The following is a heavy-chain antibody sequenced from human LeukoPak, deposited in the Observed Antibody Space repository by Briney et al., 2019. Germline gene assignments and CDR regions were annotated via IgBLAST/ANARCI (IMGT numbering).Heavy chain of an antibody. Sequence: PSETLSFTCAVYGGSFSGYYWSWIRQPPGKGLEWIGEINHSGSTNYNPSLKSRVTISVDTSKNQFSLKLSSVTAADTAVYYCAVYSSSSWFDPWGQGTLVTVSS. CDR2: INHSGST. V-gene: IGHV4-34*01. CDR3: AVYSSSSWFDP. D-gene: IGHD6-13*01. CDR1: GGSFSGYY. J-gene: IGHJ5*02.